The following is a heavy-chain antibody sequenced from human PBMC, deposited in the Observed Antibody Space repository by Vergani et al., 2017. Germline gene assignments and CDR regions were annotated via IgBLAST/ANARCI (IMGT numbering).Heavy chain of an antibody. CDR3: ARDREDCSSSSCYYYFDI. CDR1: GGSISSGGYY. D-gene: IGHD2-2*01. Sequence: QVQLQESGPGLVKPSQTLSLTCTVSGGSISSGGYYWTWIRQHPGKGLEWIGYIYYSGSTYYNPSLKSRVTISVDTSKNQFSLKMRSVTAADTAVYYCARDREDCSSSSCYYYFDIWGQGTPVTVSS. V-gene: IGHV4-31*03. CDR2: IYYSGST. J-gene: IGHJ4*02.